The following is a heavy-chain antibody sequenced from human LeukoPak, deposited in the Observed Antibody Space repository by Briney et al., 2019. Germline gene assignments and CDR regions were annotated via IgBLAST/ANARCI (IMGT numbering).Heavy chain of an antibody. CDR1: GGSFSDYY. V-gene: IGHV4-34*01. D-gene: IGHD3-16*02. CDR3: ARDKGYLAWFDP. CDR2: INQSGSS. Sequence: SETLSLTCAVYGGSFSDYYWSWIRQPPGKGLEWIGEINQSGSSNYNPSLKSRVTISIDTSKNQFSLKLTSVTAADTAVYYCARDKGYLAWFDPWGQGTLVTVSS. J-gene: IGHJ5*02.